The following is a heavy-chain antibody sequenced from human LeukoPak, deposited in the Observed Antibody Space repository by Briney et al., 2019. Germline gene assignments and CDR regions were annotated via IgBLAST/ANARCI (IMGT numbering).Heavy chain of an antibody. CDR1: GYSINSGYY. Sequence: SETLSLTCTVSGYSINSGYYWGWIRQPPGKGLEWIGSIYHSGSTYYNPSLKSRVTISVDTSKNQFSLKLSSVTAADTAVYYCARGGGVGATNYYFDYWGQGTLVTVSS. CDR2: IYHSGST. D-gene: IGHD1-26*01. CDR3: ARGGGVGATNYYFDY. V-gene: IGHV4-38-2*02. J-gene: IGHJ4*02.